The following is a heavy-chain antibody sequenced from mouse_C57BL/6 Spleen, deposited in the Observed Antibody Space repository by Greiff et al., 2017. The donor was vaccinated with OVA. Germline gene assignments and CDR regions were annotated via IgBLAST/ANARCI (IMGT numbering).Heavy chain of an antibody. J-gene: IGHJ2*01. D-gene: IGHD2-5*01. Sequence: EVKLMESGPELVKPGASVKMSCKASGYTFTDYNMHWVKQSHGKSLEWIGYINPNNGGTSYNQKFKGKATLTVNKSSSTAYMELRSLTSEDSAVYYCASQAYYSNYGDFDYWGQGTTLTVSS. CDR1: GYTFTDYN. CDR3: ASQAYYSNYGDFDY. V-gene: IGHV1-22*01. CDR2: INPNNGGT.